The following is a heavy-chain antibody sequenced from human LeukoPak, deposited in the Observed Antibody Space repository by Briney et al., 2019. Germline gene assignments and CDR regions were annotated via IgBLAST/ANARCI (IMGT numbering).Heavy chain of an antibody. D-gene: IGHD3-10*01. V-gene: IGHV4-34*01. CDR3: ARFMVRGVIIDY. J-gene: IGHJ4*02. CDR2: INHSGST. CDR1: GGSFSGYY. Sequence: SETLSLTCAVYGGSFSGYYWSWIRQPPGKGLEWIGEINHSGSTNYNPSLKSRVTISVDTSKNQFSLKLSSVTAADTAVYYCARFMVRGVIIDYWGQGTLVTVSS.